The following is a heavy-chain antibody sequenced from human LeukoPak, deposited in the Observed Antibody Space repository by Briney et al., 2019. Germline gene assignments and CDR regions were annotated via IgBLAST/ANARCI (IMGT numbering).Heavy chain of an antibody. CDR1: GGTFSSYA. D-gene: IGHD6-19*01. V-gene: IGHV1-69*04. CDR2: IIPIFGIA. J-gene: IGHJ5*02. CDR3: ARDSTAVAGGNWFDP. Sequence: ASVKVSCKASGGTFSSYAISWVRQAPGQGLERMGRIIPIFGIANYAQKFQGRVTITADKSTSTAYMELSSLRSEDTAVYYCARDSTAVAGGNWFDPWGQGTLLTVSS.